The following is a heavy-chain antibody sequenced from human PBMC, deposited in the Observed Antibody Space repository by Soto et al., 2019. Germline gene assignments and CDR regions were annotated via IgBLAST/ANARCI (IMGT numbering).Heavy chain of an antibody. Sequence: PSETLSLTCTVSGGSISSSSYYWGWIRQPPGKGLEWIGSIYYSGSTYYNPSLKSRVTISVDTSKNQFSLKLSSVTSADTAVYYCARDLTSSYAYDRLATGMDVWGQGTTVT. CDR2: IYYSGST. CDR1: GGSISSSSYY. D-gene: IGHD3-16*01. J-gene: IGHJ6*02. CDR3: ARDLTSSYAYDRLATGMDV. V-gene: IGHV4-39*07.